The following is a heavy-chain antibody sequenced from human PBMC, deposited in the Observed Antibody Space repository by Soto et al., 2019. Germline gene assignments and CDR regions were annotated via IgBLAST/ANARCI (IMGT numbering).Heavy chain of an antibody. V-gene: IGHV3-7*01. D-gene: IGHD3-16*01. CDR1: GFNVMSYL. CDR3: ARDIGFDYVN. J-gene: IGHJ4*02. CDR2: IKDDGSEI. Sequence: GGSLRLSCAVSGFNVMSYLMSWVRQSPGKGLEWVASIKDDGSEIYYLQSVRGRFSISRDSAGNALHLTMNYLSAEDTGVYFCARDIGFDYVNWGQGTLVTV.